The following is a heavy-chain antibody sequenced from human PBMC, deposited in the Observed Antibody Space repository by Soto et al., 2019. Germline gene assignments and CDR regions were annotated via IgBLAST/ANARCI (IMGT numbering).Heavy chain of an antibody. CDR3: ARSIVVVTALDY. CDR2: INAGNGNT. CDR1: GYTFTSYA. V-gene: IGHV1-3*01. J-gene: IGHJ4*02. D-gene: IGHD2-21*02. Sequence: ASVKVSCTASGYTFTSYAMHWVRQAPGLRLEWMGWINAGNGNTKYSQKFQGRVTITRDTSASTAYMELSSLRSEDTAVYYCARSIVVVTALDYWGQGTLVTVSS.